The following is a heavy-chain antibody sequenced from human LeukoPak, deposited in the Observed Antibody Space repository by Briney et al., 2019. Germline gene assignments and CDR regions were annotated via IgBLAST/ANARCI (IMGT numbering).Heavy chain of an antibody. D-gene: IGHD6-13*01. J-gene: IGHJ6*03. V-gene: IGHV1-18*01. CDR2: ISAYNGNT. CDR1: GYTFTGYY. Sequence: ASVKVSCKASGYTFTGYYMHWVRQAPGQGLEWMGWISAYNGNTNYAQKLQGRVTMTTDTSTSTAYMELRSLRSDDTAVYYCARAPPEQHYYYYMDVWGKGTTVTVSS. CDR3: ARAPPEQHYYYYMDV.